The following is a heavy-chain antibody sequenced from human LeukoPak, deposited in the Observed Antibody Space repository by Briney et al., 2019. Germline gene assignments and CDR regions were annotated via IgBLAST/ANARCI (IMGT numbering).Heavy chain of an antibody. V-gene: IGHV3-23*01. CDR3: AKDLVTGGRYCSGGSCYSVGFGDY. Sequence: PGGSLRLSCAASGFTFSSYGMSWVRQAPGKGLEWVSAISGSGGSTYYADSVKGRFTISRDNSKNTLYLQMNSLRAEDTAVYYCAKDLVTGGRYCSGGSCYSVGFGDYWGQGTLVTVSS. CDR2: ISGSGGST. CDR1: GFTFSSYG. D-gene: IGHD2-15*01. J-gene: IGHJ4*02.